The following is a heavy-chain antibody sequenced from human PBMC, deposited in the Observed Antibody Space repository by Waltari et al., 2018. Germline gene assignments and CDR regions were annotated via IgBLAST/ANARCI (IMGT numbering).Heavy chain of an antibody. V-gene: IGHV4-34*01. Sequence: QVQLQQWGAGLLKPSETLSLTCAVYGGSFSGYYWSWIRQPPGKGLEWIGEIKHSGSTNYNPSLKSRVTISVDTSKNQFSLKLSSVTAADTAVYYCARSGYTTMRRRYFDLWGRGTLVTVSS. CDR2: IKHSGST. D-gene: IGHD3-22*01. J-gene: IGHJ2*01. CDR1: GGSFSGYY. CDR3: ARSGYTTMRRRYFDL.